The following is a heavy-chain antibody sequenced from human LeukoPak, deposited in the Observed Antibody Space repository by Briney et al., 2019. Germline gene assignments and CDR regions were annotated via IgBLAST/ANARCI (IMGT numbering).Heavy chain of an antibody. CDR2: IYTSGST. CDR1: GGSISSYY. Sequence: SETLSVTCTVSGGSISSYYWSWIRQPVGKGLEWIGRIYTSGSTNYNPSLKSRVTMSVDTSKNQFSLKLSSVTAADTAVYYCAREYVYYDSTNFNYWGQGTLVTVSS. CDR3: AREYVYYDSTNFNY. V-gene: IGHV4-4*07. J-gene: IGHJ4*02. D-gene: IGHD3-22*01.